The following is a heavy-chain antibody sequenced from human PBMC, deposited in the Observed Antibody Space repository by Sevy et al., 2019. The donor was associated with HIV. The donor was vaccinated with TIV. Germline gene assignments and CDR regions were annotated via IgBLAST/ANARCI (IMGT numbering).Heavy chain of an antibody. Sequence: GGSLRLSCAASGFTFDDYTMHWVRQAPGKGLEWVSLISWDGGSTYYADSVKGRFTTSRDNSKNSLYLQMNSLRTEDTALYYCAKDSGGSYYYYGMDVWGQGTTVTVSS. CDR3: AKDSGGSYYYYGMDV. CDR1: GFTFDDYT. V-gene: IGHV3-43*01. D-gene: IGHD5-12*01. J-gene: IGHJ6*02. CDR2: ISWDGGST.